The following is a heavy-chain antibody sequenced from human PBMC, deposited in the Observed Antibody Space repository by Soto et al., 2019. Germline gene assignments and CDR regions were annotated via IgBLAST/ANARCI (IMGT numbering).Heavy chain of an antibody. CDR1: GGSISSGGYY. J-gene: IGHJ4*02. CDR2: IYYSGST. Sequence: TLSLTCTVSGGSISSGGYYWSWIRQHPGKGLEWIGYIYYSGSTYYNPSLKSRVTISVDTSKNQFSLKLSSVTAADTAVYYCARTRVRGVMHDYWGQGTLVTVSS. D-gene: IGHD3-10*01. CDR3: ARTRVRGVMHDY. V-gene: IGHV4-31*03.